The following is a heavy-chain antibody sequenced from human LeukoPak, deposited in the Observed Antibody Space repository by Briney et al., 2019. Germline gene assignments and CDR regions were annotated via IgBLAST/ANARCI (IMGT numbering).Heavy chain of an antibody. Sequence: GGSVSLSCAASGFILDFYGMIWARQARGKGLEGVFRINWRGGSTGYAVCVGGRFTIYRDNAKNSLYLQMKSRRGEDRAVYYCARGVATDFWSQRPPATVPS. CDR2: INWRGGST. CDR3: ARGVATDF. D-gene: IGHD5-12*01. J-gene: IGHJ4*02. V-gene: IGHV3-20*04. CDR1: GFILDFYG.